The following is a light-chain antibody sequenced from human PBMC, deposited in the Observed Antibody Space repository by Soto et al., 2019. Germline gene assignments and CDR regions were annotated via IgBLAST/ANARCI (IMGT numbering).Light chain of an antibody. Sequence: QSVLNQPASVSGSPGQSITISCSGTYSDVGAYNSVAWYQRHPGRAPKLLISEVSNRPSGISNRFSGSKSGDTASLTISGLQAEDEADYYCSSYTTSDTLVFGGGTKVTVL. CDR1: YSDVGAYNS. V-gene: IGLV2-14*01. CDR2: EVS. CDR3: SSYTTSDTLV. J-gene: IGLJ2*01.